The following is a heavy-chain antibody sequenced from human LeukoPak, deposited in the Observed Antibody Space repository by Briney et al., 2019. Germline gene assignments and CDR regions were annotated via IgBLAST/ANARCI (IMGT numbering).Heavy chain of an antibody. CDR3: ARSRVVPAAMGAFDI. D-gene: IGHD2-2*01. V-gene: IGHV4-61*02. CDR2: IYTSGST. CDR1: GGSISSGSYY. Sequence: PSETLSLTCTVSGGSISSGSYYWSWIRQPAGKGLEWIGRIYTSGSTNYNPSLKSRVTISVDTSKNQFSLKLSSVTAADTAVYYCARSRVVPAAMGAFDIWGQGTMVTVSS. J-gene: IGHJ3*02.